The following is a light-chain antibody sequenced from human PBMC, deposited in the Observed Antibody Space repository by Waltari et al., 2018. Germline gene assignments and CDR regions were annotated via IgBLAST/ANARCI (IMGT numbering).Light chain of an antibody. J-gene: IGKJ1*01. CDR1: QSLNNW. CDR3: QQYNSYPWT. Sequence: DIQMTQSPSTLSAPVTYRVTITCRASQSLNNWLAWYQQKSGKAPKLLIYKGSYLASGVPSRFSGSGSGTEFTLTINSLQPGDIATYYCQQYNSYPWTFGQGTKVEIE. CDR2: KGS. V-gene: IGKV1-5*03.